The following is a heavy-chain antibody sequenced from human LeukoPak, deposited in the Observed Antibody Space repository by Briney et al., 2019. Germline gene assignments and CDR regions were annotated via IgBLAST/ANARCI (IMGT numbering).Heavy chain of an antibody. D-gene: IGHD3-10*01. Sequence: GGSLRLSCAASGFTFSSYSMNWVRQAPGKGLEWVSYISSSSSTIYYADSVKGRFTISRDNAKNSLYLQMNSLRDEDTAVYYCATDLWFGELDYYYYYYGMDVWGQGTTVTVSS. CDR2: ISSSSSTI. CDR1: GFTFSSYS. V-gene: IGHV3-48*02. CDR3: ATDLWFGELDYYYYYYGMDV. J-gene: IGHJ6*02.